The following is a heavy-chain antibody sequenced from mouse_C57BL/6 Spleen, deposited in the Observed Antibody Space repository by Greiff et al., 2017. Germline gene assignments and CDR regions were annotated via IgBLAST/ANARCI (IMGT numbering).Heavy chain of an antibody. V-gene: IGHV14-4*01. J-gene: IGHJ2*01. CDR2: IDPENGDT. Sequence: VQLQQSGAELVRPGASVKLSCTASGFNIKDDYMHWVKQRPEQGLEWIGWIDPENGDTEYASKFQGKATITADTSSNTAYLQLSSLTSEDTAVYYCTTHLLDFDYGGQGTTLTVSS. CDR3: TTHLLDFDY. CDR1: GFNIKDDY.